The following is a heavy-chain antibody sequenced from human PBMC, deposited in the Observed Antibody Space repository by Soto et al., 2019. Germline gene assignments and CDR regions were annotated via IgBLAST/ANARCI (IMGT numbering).Heavy chain of an antibody. J-gene: IGHJ5*02. CDR1: VGSISSSNW. CDR2: IYHSGST. Sequence: PSETLSLTCAFSVGSISSSNWCSWVRQPPGKGLEWIGEIYHSGSTNYNPSLKSRVTISVDKSKNQFSLKLSSVTAADTAVYYCARALFALVPAVNAWFDPWGQGALVTVSS. V-gene: IGHV4-4*02. CDR3: ARALFALVPAVNAWFDP. D-gene: IGHD2-2*01.